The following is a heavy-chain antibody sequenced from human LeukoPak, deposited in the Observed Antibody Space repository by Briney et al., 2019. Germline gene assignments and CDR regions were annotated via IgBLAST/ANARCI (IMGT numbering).Heavy chain of an antibody. J-gene: IGHJ6*03. V-gene: IGHV1-69*06. D-gene: IGHD2-21*02. CDR2: IIPIFGTA. CDR3: ARSGAVVTFYYMDV. Sequence: GASVKVSCKASGGTFSSYAISWVRQAPGQGLEWMGGIIPIFGTANYAQKFQGRVTITADKSTSTAHMELSSLRSEDTAVYYCARSGAVVTFYYMDVWGKGTTVTVSS. CDR1: GGTFSSYA.